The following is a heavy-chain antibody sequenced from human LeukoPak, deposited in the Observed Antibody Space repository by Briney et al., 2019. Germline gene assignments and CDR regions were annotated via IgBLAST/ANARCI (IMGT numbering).Heavy chain of an antibody. V-gene: IGHV3-30*03. CDR1: GFIFGRYS. J-gene: IGHJ4*02. CDR3: TTKVIRGNSGDDYDD. Sequence: GGSLRLSCAASGFIFGRYSLTWVRQAPGKGLEWVALISSDGNDKLYGDSVKGRFTISRGDSKSTLYLQMNSLRVEDTAVYYCTTKVIRGNSGDDYDDWGQGTLVTVSS. CDR2: ISSDGNDK. D-gene: IGHD5-12*01.